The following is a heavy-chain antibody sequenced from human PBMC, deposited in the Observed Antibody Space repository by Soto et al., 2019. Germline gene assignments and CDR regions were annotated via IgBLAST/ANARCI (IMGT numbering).Heavy chain of an antibody. V-gene: IGHV4-31*03. CDR1: GASISSGGHY. CDR3: ARSGVSGIVITSKWFDP. D-gene: IGHD1-1*01. J-gene: IGHJ5*02. CDR2: IYYTGST. Sequence: QVQLEESGPGLVKPSQILSLTCTVSGASISSGGHYWSWLRQHPGKGLEWIGYIYYTGSTYYSPSLNSRFTMSIDTSKNQFSLSLSSVTAADTAVYYCARSGVSGIVITSKWFDPWGQGAPVTVSS.